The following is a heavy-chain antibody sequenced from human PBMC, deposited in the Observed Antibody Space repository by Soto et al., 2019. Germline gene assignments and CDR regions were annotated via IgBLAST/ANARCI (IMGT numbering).Heavy chain of an antibody. CDR2: ISGSGGST. CDR3: AKDDYYDSSGYSSNTRVDY. D-gene: IGHD3-22*01. Sequence: GGSLRLSCAASGFTFSSYAMSWVRQAPGKGLEWVSAISGSGGSTYYADSVKGRFTISRDNSKNTLYLQMNSLRAEDTAVYYCAKDDYYDSSGYSSNTRVDYWGQGTLVTVSS. V-gene: IGHV3-23*01. J-gene: IGHJ4*02. CDR1: GFTFSSYA.